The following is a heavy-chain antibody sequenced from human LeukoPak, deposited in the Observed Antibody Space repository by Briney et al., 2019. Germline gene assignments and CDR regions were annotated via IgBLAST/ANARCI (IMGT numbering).Heavy chain of an antibody. Sequence: GASVKISCKASGYTFTDYYMHWVQQAPGKGLEWMGRVDPEDGETIYAEKFQGRVTITADTSTDTAYMELSSLRSEDTAVYYCTRDPGYSSGWYWGQGTLVTVSS. CDR2: VDPEDGET. V-gene: IGHV1-69-2*01. CDR1: GYTFTDYY. CDR3: TRDPGYSSGWY. D-gene: IGHD6-19*01. J-gene: IGHJ4*02.